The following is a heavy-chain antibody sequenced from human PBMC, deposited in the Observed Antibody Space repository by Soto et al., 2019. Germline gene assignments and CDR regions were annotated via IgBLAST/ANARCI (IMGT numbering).Heavy chain of an antibody. Sequence: PGGSLRLSCAASGFTFTSYAMSWVRQAPGKGLEWVSAIGSSGGSTFYADSVKGRFTISRDNSKNTLFLQLNSLGAEDTAVYYCVTGGGFCTSSSCYAGFDYWGQGALVTVSS. CDR1: GFTFTSYA. CDR2: IGSSGGST. J-gene: IGHJ4*02. CDR3: VTGGGFCTSSSCYAGFDY. D-gene: IGHD2-2*01. V-gene: IGHV3-23*01.